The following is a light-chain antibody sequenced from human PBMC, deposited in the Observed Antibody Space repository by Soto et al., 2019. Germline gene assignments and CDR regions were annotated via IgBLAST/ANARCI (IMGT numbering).Light chain of an antibody. V-gene: IGKV3D-20*02. J-gene: IGKJ5*01. CDR2: GAS. CDR3: QQRADWPIT. Sequence: ERVLTQSGGTRSLSPGERATLACRASQSVSSYLAWYQQKPGQAPRLVIYGASNRATGIPDRFSGSGSGTAFPPTITRLEPEDFAVYSCQQRADWPITFAQGTRLEIK. CDR1: QSVSSY.